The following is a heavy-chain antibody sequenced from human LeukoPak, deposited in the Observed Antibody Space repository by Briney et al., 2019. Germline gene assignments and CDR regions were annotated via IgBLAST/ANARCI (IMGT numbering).Heavy chain of an antibody. V-gene: IGHV3-11*01. J-gene: IGHJ4*02. CDR3: AREIRGYSYFDQ. CDR2: ISSASSTI. CDR1: GFTFSDYY. D-gene: IGHD1-26*01. Sequence: PEGSLRLSCAASGFTFSDYYMNWIRQAPGRGLEWVSYISSASSTIYYADSVKGRFTISRDNAKNSLYLQVNSLRAEDTAVYYCAREIRGYSYFDQWGQGTLVTVSS.